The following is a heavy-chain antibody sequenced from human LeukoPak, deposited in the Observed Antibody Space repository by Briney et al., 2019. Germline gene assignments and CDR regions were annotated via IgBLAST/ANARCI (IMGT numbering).Heavy chain of an antibody. CDR2: IYTTGST. D-gene: IGHD3-10*01. Sequence: PSETLSLTCTVSGDSISSYYWSWIRQPAGKGLEWIGRIYTTGSTNYNPSLKSRVTMSVDTSKNQFSLNLSSVSAEDTAVYYCARDLHYGSGPFDPWGQGTLVTVSS. CDR1: GDSISSYY. CDR3: ARDLHYGSGPFDP. J-gene: IGHJ5*02. V-gene: IGHV4-4*07.